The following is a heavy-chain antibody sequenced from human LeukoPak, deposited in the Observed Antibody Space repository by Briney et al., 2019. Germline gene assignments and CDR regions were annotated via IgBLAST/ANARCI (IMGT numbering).Heavy chain of an antibody. CDR1: GFTFSSYS. CDR3: AGNGDYGSDF. J-gene: IGHJ4*02. D-gene: IGHD4-17*01. V-gene: IGHV3-48*04. CDR2: ISSSGSTI. Sequence: QPGGSLRLSCAASGFTFSSYSMNWVRQAPGKGLEWVSYISSSGSTINYADSVKGRFTISRDNAKNTLYLQMNSLRAGDTAFYYCAGNGDYGSDFWGQGTLVTVSS.